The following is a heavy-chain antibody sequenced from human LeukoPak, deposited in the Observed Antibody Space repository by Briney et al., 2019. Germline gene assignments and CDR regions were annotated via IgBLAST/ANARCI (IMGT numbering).Heavy chain of an antibody. CDR1: GGTFSSYA. CDR3: ARDPPNDFWSGGHGDYYMDV. D-gene: IGHD3-3*01. Sequence: SVKVSCKASGGTFSSYAISWVRQAPGQGLEWMGGIIPIFGTANYAQKFQGRVTITTDESTSTAYMELSSLRSEDTAVYHCARDPPNDFWSGGHGDYYMDVWGKGTTVTVSS. V-gene: IGHV1-69*05. J-gene: IGHJ6*03. CDR2: IIPIFGTA.